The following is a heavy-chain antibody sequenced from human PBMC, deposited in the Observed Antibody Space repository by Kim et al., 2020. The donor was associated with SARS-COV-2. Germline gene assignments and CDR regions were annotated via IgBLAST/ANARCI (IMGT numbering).Heavy chain of an antibody. CDR1: GGSISSYY. D-gene: IGHD6-19*01. CDR2: IYYSGST. CDR3: ARASSGWYWSYYGMDV. V-gene: IGHV4-59*01. J-gene: IGHJ6*02. Sequence: SETLSLTCTVSGGSISSYYWSWIRQPPGKGLEWIGYIYYSGSTNYNPSLKSRVTISVDTSKNQFSLKLSSVTAADTAVYYCARASSGWYWSYYGMDVWGQGTTVTVSS.